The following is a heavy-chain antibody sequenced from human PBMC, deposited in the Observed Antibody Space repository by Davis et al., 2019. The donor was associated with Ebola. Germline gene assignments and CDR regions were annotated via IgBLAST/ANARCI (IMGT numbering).Heavy chain of an antibody. V-gene: IGHV4-39*01. J-gene: IGHJ4*02. CDR1: GDSIKTNYN. CDR2: IHYSGAT. D-gene: IGHD6-6*01. Sequence: SETLSLTCTVSGDSIKTNYNWDWVRQPPGEGPQWIGSIHYSGATYYNPSLKSRVTISVDTSKNQFSLKLSSMTAADTAVYYCARSDSSSSRAVYWGQGTLVTVSS. CDR3: ARSDSSSSRAVY.